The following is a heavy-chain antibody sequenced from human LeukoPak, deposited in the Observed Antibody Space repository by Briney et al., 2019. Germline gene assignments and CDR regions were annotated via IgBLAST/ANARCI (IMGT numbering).Heavy chain of an antibody. V-gene: IGHV1-2*02. Sequence: ASVKVSCKASGYTFTGYYMHWVRQAPGQGLEWMGWINPDSGGTNYAQKFQGRVTLTRDTSISTAYMDLSRLRSDDTAVYYCARDEITVAGTGFDYWGQGTLVAVSS. CDR3: ARDEITVAGTGFDY. D-gene: IGHD6-19*01. J-gene: IGHJ4*02. CDR2: INPDSGGT. CDR1: GYTFTGYY.